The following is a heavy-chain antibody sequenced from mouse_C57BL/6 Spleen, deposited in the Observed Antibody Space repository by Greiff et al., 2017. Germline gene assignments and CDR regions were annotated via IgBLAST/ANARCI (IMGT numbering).Heavy chain of an antibody. CDR3: ARRESTMVTTGDYYAMDY. Sequence: QVQLQQPGAELVMPGASVKLSCKASGYTFTSYWMHWVKQRPGQGLEWIGEIDPSDSYTNYNQKFKGKSTLTVDKSSSTAYMQLSSLTSEDSAVYYCARRESTMVTTGDYYAMDYWGKGTSVTVSS. V-gene: IGHV1-69*01. CDR1: GYTFTSYW. D-gene: IGHD2-2*01. CDR2: IDPSDSYT. J-gene: IGHJ4*01.